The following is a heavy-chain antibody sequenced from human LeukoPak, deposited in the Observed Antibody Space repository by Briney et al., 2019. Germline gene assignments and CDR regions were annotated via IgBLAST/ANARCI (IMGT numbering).Heavy chain of an antibody. Sequence: SETLSLTCAVSGGSISSSNWWSWVRQPPGKGLEWIGEIYHSGSTNYNPSLKSRVTMSVDTSKNQFSVKLSSVTAADTAVYYCARDDSAIFGVVISTSYFPNAFDVWGQGTKVTVSS. CDR3: ARDDSAIFGVVISTSYFPNAFDV. V-gene: IGHV4-4*02. CDR2: IYHSGST. D-gene: IGHD3-3*01. CDR1: GGSISSSNW. J-gene: IGHJ3*01.